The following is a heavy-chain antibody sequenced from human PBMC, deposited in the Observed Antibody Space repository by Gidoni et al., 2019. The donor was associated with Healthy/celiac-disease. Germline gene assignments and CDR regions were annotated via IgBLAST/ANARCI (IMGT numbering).Heavy chain of an antibody. D-gene: IGHD2-15*01. Sequence: EVQLLESGGGLVQPGGSLRLSCAASGFTFSSYAISWVRQAPGKGLDWVSAISGSGGSTYYADSVKGRFTISRDNSKNTLYLQMNSLRAEDTAVYYCAIREVYCSGGSCTTAAYFQHWGQGTLVTVSS. CDR3: AIREVYCSGGSCTTAAYFQH. CDR1: GFTFSSYA. CDR2: ISGSGGST. V-gene: IGHV3-23*01. J-gene: IGHJ1*01.